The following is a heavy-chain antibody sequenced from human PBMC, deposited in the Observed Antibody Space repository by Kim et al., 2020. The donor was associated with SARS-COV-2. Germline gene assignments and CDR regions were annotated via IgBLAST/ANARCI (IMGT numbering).Heavy chain of an antibody. D-gene: IGHD3-10*01. CDR3: ARSWFGELFAGCFDP. CDR2: MYHTGSS. Sequence: SETLSLTCTVSGGSITSISYYWGWIRQPPGEKMEWIGSMYHTGSSYYNPSLKSRVTISVDTSKNQFSLNVRSVTAADTAVYYCARSWFGELFAGCFDPWG. CDR1: GGSITSISYY. J-gene: IGHJ5*02. V-gene: IGHV4-39*01.